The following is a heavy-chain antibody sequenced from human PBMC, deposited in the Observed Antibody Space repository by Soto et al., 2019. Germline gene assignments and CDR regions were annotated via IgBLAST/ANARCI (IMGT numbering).Heavy chain of an antibody. CDR1: GGTFNSHT. CDR2: VVPLLGIE. V-gene: IGHV1-69*08. J-gene: IGHJ4*02. Sequence: QVQLVQSGAKVKKPGSSVKVSCKASGGTFNSHTINWVRQAPGQGLEWMGRVVPLLGIESHPQKFQDRLTIPADTSTGTVFMELSNLRSEDTAVYYCTRDRPEKAVVPVPRQHFDSWGQGTLLTVSS. CDR3: TRDRPEKAVVPVPRQHFDS. D-gene: IGHD2-21*01.